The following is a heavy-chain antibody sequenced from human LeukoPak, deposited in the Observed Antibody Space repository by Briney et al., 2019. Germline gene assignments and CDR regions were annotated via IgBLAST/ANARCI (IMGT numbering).Heavy chain of an antibody. J-gene: IGHJ3*02. D-gene: IGHD3-9*01. Sequence: ASVKVSCKASGYTFTSYGIHWVRQAPGQGLEWMGWINPNSGGTNYAQKFQGRVTMTRDTSISTAYMELSRLRSDDTAVYYCASFDLAGAFDIWGQGTMVTVSS. CDR3: ASFDLAGAFDI. V-gene: IGHV1-2*02. CDR1: GYTFTSYG. CDR2: INPNSGGT.